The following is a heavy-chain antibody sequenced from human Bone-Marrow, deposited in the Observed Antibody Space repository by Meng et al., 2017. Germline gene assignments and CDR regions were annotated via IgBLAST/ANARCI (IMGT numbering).Heavy chain of an antibody. CDR1: GFTFSSYA. CDR2: ISYDGSNK. J-gene: IGHJ4*02. V-gene: IGHV3-30*01. D-gene: IGHD2-21*01. CDR3: ARDENISLGKLFGDY. Sequence: GGSLRLSCAASGFTFSSYAMHWVRQAPGKGLEWVAVISYDGSNKYYADSVKGRFTISRDNSKNTLYLQMNSLRAEDTAVYYCARDENISLGKLFGDYWGQGTLVTVSS.